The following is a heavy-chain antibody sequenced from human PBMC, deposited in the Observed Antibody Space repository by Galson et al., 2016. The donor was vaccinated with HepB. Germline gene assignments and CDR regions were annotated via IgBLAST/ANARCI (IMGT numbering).Heavy chain of an antibody. D-gene: IGHD6-13*01. CDR2: IRYSGYT. Sequence: TLSLTCTVSGGPINRGGYYWSWILQHPGKGLEWIGHIRYSGYTYYNPSLKSRLTISLDTSKNQISLRLSSVTAADTAVFYCARANADYSNALDIWGQGTLVTVSS. J-gene: IGHJ3*02. CDR3: ARANADYSNALDI. V-gene: IGHV4-31*03. CDR1: GGPINRGGYY.